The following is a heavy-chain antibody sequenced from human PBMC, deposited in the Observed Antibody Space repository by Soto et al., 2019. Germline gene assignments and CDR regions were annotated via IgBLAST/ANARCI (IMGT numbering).Heavy chain of an antibody. V-gene: IGHV1-3*01. CDR2: INAGNGNT. Sequence: GASVKVSCKASGYTFTSYAMHWVRQAPGQRLEWMGWINAGNGNTKYSQKFQGRVTITRDTSASTAYMELSSLRSEDTAVYYCARIAVAATPNLPYFDYWGQGTLVTVSS. CDR1: GYTFTSYA. D-gene: IGHD2-15*01. CDR3: ARIAVAATPNLPYFDY. J-gene: IGHJ4*02.